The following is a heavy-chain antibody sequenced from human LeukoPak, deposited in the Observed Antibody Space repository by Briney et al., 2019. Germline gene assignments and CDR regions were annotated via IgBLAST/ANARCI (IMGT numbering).Heavy chain of an antibody. CDR2: ISYDGSNK. J-gene: IGHJ5*02. V-gene: IGHV3-30-3*01. Sequence: GGSLRLSCAASGFTFSSYAMHWVRQAPGKGLEWVAVISYDGSNKFYADSLKGRFTISRDNSKKTLYLQINSLRAEDTAVYLCSRNPEREYWFDPWGQGTLVTVSS. CDR1: GFTFSSYA. CDR3: SRNPEREYWFDP.